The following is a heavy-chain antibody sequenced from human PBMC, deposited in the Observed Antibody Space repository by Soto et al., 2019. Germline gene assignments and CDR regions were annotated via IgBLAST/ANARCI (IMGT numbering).Heavy chain of an antibody. CDR1: GYTFSDYG. V-gene: IGHV1-18*01. CDR2: ISAKNGNT. Sequence: ASVKVYCKTSGYTFSDYGISWARQAPGQGLEWMGWISAKNGNTNFAQKFRGRVTMITDTSTNTVYMELRNLRLDDTAVYYCAREPPETPPDYWGQGTLVTVSS. J-gene: IGHJ4*02. CDR3: AREPPETPPDY.